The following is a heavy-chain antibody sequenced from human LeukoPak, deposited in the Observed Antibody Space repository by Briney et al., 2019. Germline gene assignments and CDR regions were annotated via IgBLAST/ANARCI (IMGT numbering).Heavy chain of an antibody. V-gene: IGHV3-7*01. CDR1: GFTFSSYW. Sequence: GGSLRLSCAASGFTFSSYWMDWVRQVPGKGLEWVANIKQDGIEKYFVGSVKGRFAISRDNAKNSLYLQMNSLRVEDTAVYYCAREGMVRGVPDAFDLWGQGTMVTVSS. CDR3: AREGMVRGVPDAFDL. D-gene: IGHD3-10*01. CDR2: IKQDGIEK. J-gene: IGHJ3*01.